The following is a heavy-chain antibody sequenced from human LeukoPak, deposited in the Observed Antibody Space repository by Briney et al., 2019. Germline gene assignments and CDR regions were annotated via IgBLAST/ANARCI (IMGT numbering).Heavy chain of an antibody. CDR3: ARDQGTTMVRGVIITVAAIDY. D-gene: IGHD3-10*01. J-gene: IGHJ4*02. Sequence: GGSLRLSCAASGFTFSSYSMTWVRQAPGKGLEWVGYISSSSSAIYHADSVKGRFTISRDNAKNSLYLQMNSLRAEDTAVYYCARDQGTTMVRGVIITVAAIDYWGQGTLVTVSS. CDR1: GFTFSSYS. CDR2: ISSSSSAI. V-gene: IGHV3-48*04.